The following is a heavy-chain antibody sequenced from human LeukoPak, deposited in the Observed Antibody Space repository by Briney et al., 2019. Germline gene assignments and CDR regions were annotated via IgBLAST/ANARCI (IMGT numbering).Heavy chain of an antibody. D-gene: IGHD3-22*01. V-gene: IGHV3-7*01. CDR3: ATSHDSSGNN. CDR1: GFTFSSYW. Sequence: GGSLRLSCAASGFTFSSYWMAWVRQAPGKRLERVGNINQDGGAKFSVDSVKGRFTISRDNARNSLYLQMNNLRVEDTGIYYCATSHDSSGNNWGQGTLVTVSS. CDR2: INQDGGAK. J-gene: IGHJ4*02.